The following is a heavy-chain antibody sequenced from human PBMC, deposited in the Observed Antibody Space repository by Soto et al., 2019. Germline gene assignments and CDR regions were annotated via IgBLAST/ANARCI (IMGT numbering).Heavy chain of an antibody. CDR3: AKGRAITDYGVDILFDY. J-gene: IGHJ4*01. D-gene: IGHD5-12*01. CDR2: ISGSGDNT. CDR1: GFSFSDYA. V-gene: IGHV3-23*01. Sequence: EVQLLESGGGLVQPGGSLRLSCKASGFSFSDYAMTWVRQAPGKGLEWVSVISGSGDNTFYAASVKGRFAISRDNSKNVLYLQMNSLSADDAAVYFCAKGRAITDYGVDILFDYWGLGTLVTVSS.